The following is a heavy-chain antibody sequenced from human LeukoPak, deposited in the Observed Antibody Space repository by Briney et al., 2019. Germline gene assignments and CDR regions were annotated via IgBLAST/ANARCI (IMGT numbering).Heavy chain of an antibody. CDR2: ISAYNGKR. D-gene: IGHD4-17*01. V-gene: IGHV1-18*01. CDR1: GYTFTDFG. J-gene: IGHJ4*02. Sequence: ASVKVSCKASGYTFTDFGISWVRQAPGQGLEWMGWISAYNGKRKYAQNVQDRVTMTTDTSTSTAYMELRSLRSDDTAMYYCARGAYGDKWGQGTMVTVSS. CDR3: ARGAYGDK.